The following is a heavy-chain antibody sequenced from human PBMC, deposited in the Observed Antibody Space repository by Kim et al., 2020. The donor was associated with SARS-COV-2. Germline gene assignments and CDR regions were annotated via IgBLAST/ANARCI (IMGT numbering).Heavy chain of an antibody. CDR2: AYMSGST. D-gene: IGHD2-21*01. CDR3: ATDVCGPKSSLCHF. J-gene: IGHJ2*01. Sequence: SETLSLSCTVSDASISSYYWSWIRQSAGKGLEWIGRAYMSGSTSYNPSLKSRVTMSVDTSKSQTSLKPNSVTAADTAVYYCATDVCGPKSSLCHF. CDR1: DASISSYY. V-gene: IGHV4-4*07.